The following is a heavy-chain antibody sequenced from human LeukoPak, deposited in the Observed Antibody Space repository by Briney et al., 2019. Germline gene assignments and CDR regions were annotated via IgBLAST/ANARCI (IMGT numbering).Heavy chain of an antibody. CDR3: ARAGYYDSSGFYAPDVFDI. D-gene: IGHD3-22*01. Sequence: PGGSLRLSCAASGFTVSSDYMTWVRQAPGKGLEWVSFVYSGGSTYYEDSVKGRFTISRDSSKNTLFLQMNSLRVGDTAVYYCARAGYYDSSGFYAPDVFDIWGQGTVVTVSS. J-gene: IGHJ3*02. CDR2: VYSGGST. V-gene: IGHV3-53*01. CDR1: GFTVSSDY.